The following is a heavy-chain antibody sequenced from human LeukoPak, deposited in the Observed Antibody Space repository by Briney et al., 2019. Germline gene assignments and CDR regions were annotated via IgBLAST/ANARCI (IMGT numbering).Heavy chain of an antibody. J-gene: IGHJ4*02. CDR1: GFTFSSNW. D-gene: IGHD3-10*01. CDR2: IKSDGSST. Sequence: GGSLRLSCAASGFTFSSNWMHWVRQAPGKGLVWVSRIKSDGSSTSYADSVKGRFTISRDNAKNTLYLQMNSLRAEDTAVYYCAFFIWPYYGGQGTLVTVSP. V-gene: IGHV3-74*01. CDR3: AFFIWPYY.